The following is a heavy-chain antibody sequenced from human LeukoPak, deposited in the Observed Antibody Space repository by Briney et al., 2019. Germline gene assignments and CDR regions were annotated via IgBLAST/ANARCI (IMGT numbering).Heavy chain of an antibody. J-gene: IGHJ6*02. CDR2: INAGNGDA. D-gene: IGHD2-2*01. V-gene: IGHV1-3*01. CDR3: ARDHIYDYRVPAARNYYGMDV. Sequence: ASVKVSCKASGYTFTTYAIHWVRQAPGRSLEWMGRINAGNGDAKYSQNFHDRITITRDTSASTVYMELTSLRSEDTAVYYCARDHIYDYRVPAARNYYGMDVWGQGTTVTVSS. CDR1: GYTFTTYA.